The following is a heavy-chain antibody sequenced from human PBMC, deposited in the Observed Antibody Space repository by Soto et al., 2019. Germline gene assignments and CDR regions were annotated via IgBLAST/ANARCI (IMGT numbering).Heavy chain of an antibody. V-gene: IGHV1-18*04. CDR2: ISVDDGDT. J-gene: IGHJ6*02. Sequence: ASVKVSCKASGYTFTSYGISWVRQAPGQGLEWMGWISVDDGDTNYAQNFQGRVTMSTDTSTSTAYMEMRSLRSDDTAVYYCERDQVAKWAPGSAMVNYYYGMDAWGQGTTVTVSS. D-gene: IGHD5-18*01. CDR3: ERDQVAKWAPGSAMVNYYYGMDA. CDR1: GYTFTSYG.